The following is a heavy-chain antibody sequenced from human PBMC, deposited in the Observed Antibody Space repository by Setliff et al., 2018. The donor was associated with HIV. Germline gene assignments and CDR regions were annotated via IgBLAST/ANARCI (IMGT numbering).Heavy chain of an antibody. CDR3: ARRNYYGSGSTWDYGMDV. D-gene: IGHD3-10*01. CDR1: GGSISSSSYY. Sequence: SETLSLTCTVSGGSISSSSYYWGWIRQTPGKGLEWIGSIYYSGSTYYNPSLKSRVTISVDTSKNQFSLKLSSVTAADTAVYYCARRNYYGSGSTWDYGMDVLGQGTTVTVSS. J-gene: IGHJ6*02. CDR2: IYYSGST. V-gene: IGHV4-39*01.